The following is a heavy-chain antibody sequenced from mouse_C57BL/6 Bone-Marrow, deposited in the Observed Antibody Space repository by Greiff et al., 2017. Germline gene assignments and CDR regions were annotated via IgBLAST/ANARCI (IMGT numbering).Heavy chain of an antibody. J-gene: IGHJ3*01. CDR1: GYTFTSYW. Sequence: VQLQQPGAELVKPGASVKLSCKASGYTFTSYWMQWVKQRPGQGLEWIGEIDPSDSYTNYNQKFKGKATLTVDTSSSTAYMQLSSLTSEDSAVYYCARSETTVEAYWGQGTLVTVSA. D-gene: IGHD1-1*01. CDR3: ARSETTVEAY. V-gene: IGHV1-50*01. CDR2: IDPSDSYT.